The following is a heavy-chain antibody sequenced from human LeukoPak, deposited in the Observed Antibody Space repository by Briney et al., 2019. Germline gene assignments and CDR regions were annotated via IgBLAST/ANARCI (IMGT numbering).Heavy chain of an antibody. J-gene: IGHJ6*03. CDR3: ARDLLLTTPPYYYYYYMDV. CDR2: IFYSGRT. Sequence: SETLSLTCTVSGGSISSYYWNWIRQPPGKGLEWIGYIFYSGRTNYNPSLKSRVTISVDTSKNQFSLRLSSVTAADTAVYYCARDLLLTTPPYYYYYYMDVWGKGTTVTVSS. V-gene: IGHV4-59*12. D-gene: IGHD4-11*01. CDR1: GGSISSYY.